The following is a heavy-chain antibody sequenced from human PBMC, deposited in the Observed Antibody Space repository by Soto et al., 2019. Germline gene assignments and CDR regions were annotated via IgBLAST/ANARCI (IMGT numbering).Heavy chain of an antibody. J-gene: IGHJ6*04. V-gene: IGHV4-31*03. CDR3: ARGETDIVVVLAAMRSVDV. CDR2: IYYSGST. Sequence: SDTLSLTCTVSGVSISSGGDYWSWIRQHPGKGLEWIGEIYYSGSTNYNPSLKSRVTISVDTAKNQFSLKLSSVTAADTAVYYCARGETDIVVVLAAMRSVDVWGKGTTVTVSS. CDR1: GVSISSGGDY. D-gene: IGHD2-2*01.